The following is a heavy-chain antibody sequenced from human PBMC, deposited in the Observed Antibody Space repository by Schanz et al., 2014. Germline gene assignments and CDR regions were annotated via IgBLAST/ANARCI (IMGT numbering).Heavy chain of an antibody. J-gene: IGHJ4*02. Sequence: EVQLLESGGGLVQPGGSLRLSCAASGFTFSAYAMTWVRQIPGKGLEWVANIKEDGSVKDYVDSVKGRFTISRDNAKNSLYLQMNSLRAEDTAVYYCAKSQGSSFDSWGQGTLVTVSS. CDR3: AKSQGSSFDS. D-gene: IGHD6-13*01. V-gene: IGHV3-7*03. CDR2: IKEDGSVK. CDR1: GFTFSAYA.